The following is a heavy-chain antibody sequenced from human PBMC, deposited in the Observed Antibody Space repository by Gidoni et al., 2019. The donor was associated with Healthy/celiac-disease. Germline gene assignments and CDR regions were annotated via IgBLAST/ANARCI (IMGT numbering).Heavy chain of an antibody. V-gene: IGHV1-2*04. CDR1: GYTFTGYY. CDR2: INPNSGGT. D-gene: IGHD1-26*01. Sequence: QVQLVQSGAEVKKPGASVKVSCKASGYTFTGYYMHWGRQAPGQGLEWMGWINPNSGGTNYAQKFQGWVTMTRDTSISTAYMELSRLRSDDTAVYYCARSRSGSYPKDYYYYMDVWGKGTTVTVSS. J-gene: IGHJ6*03. CDR3: ARSRSGSYPKDYYYYMDV.